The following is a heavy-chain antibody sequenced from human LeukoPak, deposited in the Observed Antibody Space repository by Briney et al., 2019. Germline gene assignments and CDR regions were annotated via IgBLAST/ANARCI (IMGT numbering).Heavy chain of an antibody. CDR1: GGSISSYY. CDR3: AREYNSSGLFDP. CDR2: IYTSGST. V-gene: IGHV4-4*07. J-gene: IGHJ5*02. D-gene: IGHD6-19*01. Sequence: SETLSLTCTVSGGSISSYYWSWIRPPAGKGLEWIGHIYTSGSTNYNPSLNSRVTKSVDTSKNQFSLKLSSVTAADTAVYYCAREYNSSGLFDPWGQGTLVTVSS.